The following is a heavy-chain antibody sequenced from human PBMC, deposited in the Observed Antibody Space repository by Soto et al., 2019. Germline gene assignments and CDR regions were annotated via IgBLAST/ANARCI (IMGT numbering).Heavy chain of an antibody. Sequence: QVQLVQSGAEVRKPGSSVKVSCKASGGTFSRHAISWVRQAPGQGLEWMGGIIPISGTANHAQKFQGSVTIIADEATSTGYMELSGLRSEDTAMYYCARGWGYDSNDYYYAYWGQGTLVIVSS. CDR2: IIPISGTA. CDR1: GGTFSRHA. V-gene: IGHV1-69*01. D-gene: IGHD3-22*01. J-gene: IGHJ4*02. CDR3: ARGWGYDSNDYYYAY.